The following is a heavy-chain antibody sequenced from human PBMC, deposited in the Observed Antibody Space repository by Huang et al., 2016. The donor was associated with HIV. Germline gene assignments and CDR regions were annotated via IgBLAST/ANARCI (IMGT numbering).Heavy chain of an antibody. D-gene: IGHD6-6*01. Sequence: QVQLQESGPGLVKPSETLSLTCTVSGGSMSSDYWSWIRQPPGKGLEWIGYIYYSGSTNYNPSLKSRGTISVDTSKNQFSLRLSSVTAADTAVYYCASASIAARRWFDPWGQGSLVTVSS. CDR2: IYYSGST. J-gene: IGHJ5*02. V-gene: IGHV4-59*01. CDR1: GGSMSSDY. CDR3: ASASIAARRWFDP.